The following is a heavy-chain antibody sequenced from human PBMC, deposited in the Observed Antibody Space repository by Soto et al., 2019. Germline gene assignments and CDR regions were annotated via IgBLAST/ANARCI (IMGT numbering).Heavy chain of an antibody. CDR1: RGSISSSSYS. V-gene: IGHV4-39*01. CDR3: ATFVWLGETPNSGFDY. J-gene: IGHJ4*02. D-gene: IGHD3-10*01. Sequence: PSETLSLTCTVSRGSISSSSYSGGWIRQPPGKGLEWSGSIYYSGSTYYNPSLKSRGTISVDTSKNQFSLKLSSVTAADTAVYYCATFVWLGETPNSGFDYCGQGTLVTVSS. CDR2: IYYSGST.